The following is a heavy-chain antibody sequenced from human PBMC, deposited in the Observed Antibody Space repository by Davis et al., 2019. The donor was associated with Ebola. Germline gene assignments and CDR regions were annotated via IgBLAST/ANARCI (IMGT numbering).Heavy chain of an antibody. CDR1: GFTFSSYA. D-gene: IGHD2-2*01. CDR2: ISYDGSNK. Sequence: PGGSLRLSCAASGFTFSSYAMHWVRQAPGKGLEWVAVISYDGSNKYYADSVKGRFTISRDNSKNTLYLQMNSLRAEDTAVYYCAKGGYIVVVPAATYYMDVWGKGTTVTVSS. J-gene: IGHJ6*03. CDR3: AKGGYIVVVPAATYYMDV. V-gene: IGHV3-30-3*01.